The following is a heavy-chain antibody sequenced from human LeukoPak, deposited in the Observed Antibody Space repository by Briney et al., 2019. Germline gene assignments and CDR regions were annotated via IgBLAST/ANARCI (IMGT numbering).Heavy chain of an antibody. CDR2: IHYSGST. V-gene: IGHV4-39*01. CDR1: GGFISSSSYY. D-gene: IGHD6-19*01. J-gene: IGHJ4*02. CDR3: ARPFTMKSSGRDFDY. Sequence: SETLSLTCTVSGGFISSSSYYWGWIRQPPGKGLEWIGSIHYSGSTYYNPSLRSRVTISVDTSKNQFSLKLSSVTAADTAVYYCARPFTMKSSGRDFDYWGQGTLVTVSS.